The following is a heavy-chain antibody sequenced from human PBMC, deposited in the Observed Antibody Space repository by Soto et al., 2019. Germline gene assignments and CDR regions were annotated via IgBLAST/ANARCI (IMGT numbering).Heavy chain of an antibody. CDR1: CVSVFSNSYS. Sequence: SETLSLTCTIPCVSVFSNSYSWGLIGHSPGKGLEWIGTIYSTDNTYYNPSLLSRVTISVDTSMNEFSLRLRSVTAADTAMYYCARPKTIGAAAGKGWFDPWGQGTLVT. CDR3: ARPKTIGAAAGKGWFDP. V-gene: IGHV4-39*01. D-gene: IGHD6-13*01. J-gene: IGHJ5*02. CDR2: IYSTDNT.